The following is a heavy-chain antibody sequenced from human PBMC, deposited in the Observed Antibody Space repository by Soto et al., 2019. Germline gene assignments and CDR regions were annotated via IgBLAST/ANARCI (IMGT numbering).Heavy chain of an antibody. CDR3: AREAFVVHASWLDI. D-gene: IGHD2-15*01. J-gene: IGHJ5*02. CDR2: ISAYNGNT. CDR1: GYIFTTYS. V-gene: IGHV1-18*01. Sequence: QVQMVQSGTEVKKPGASVKVSCKASGYIFTTYSIAWVRQAPGQGLEWMAWISAYNGNTNYAQKFQLRVTMTTDTSTHTAYLELRSVRYDDTPVYFCAREAFVVHASWLDIWGQGTLVTVSS.